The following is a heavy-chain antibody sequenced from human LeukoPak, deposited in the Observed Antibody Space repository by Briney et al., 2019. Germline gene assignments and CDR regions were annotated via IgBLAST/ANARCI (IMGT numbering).Heavy chain of an antibody. D-gene: IGHD2-2*01. CDR2: INHSGST. V-gene: IGHV4-34*01. Sequence: SETLSLTCAVYGGSFSGYYWSWIRQPPGKGLEWIGEINHSGSTNYNPSLKSRVTISVDTSKNQFSLKLSSVTAADTAVYYCARSSRFSRGMDVWGRGTTVTVSS. CDR3: ARSSRFSRGMDV. J-gene: IGHJ6*02. CDR1: GGSFSGYY.